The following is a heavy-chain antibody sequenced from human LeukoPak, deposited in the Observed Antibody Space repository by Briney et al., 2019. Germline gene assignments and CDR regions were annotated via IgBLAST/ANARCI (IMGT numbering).Heavy chain of an antibody. D-gene: IGHD3-3*01. CDR2: IIPILGIA. V-gene: IGHV1-69*04. Sequence: GASVKVSCKASGGTFSSYAISWVRQAPGQGLEWMGRIIPILGIANYAQKFQGRVTITADKSTSTAYMELSSLRSEDTAVYYCARLQAYDFWSGYIDPNYGIDVWGQGTTVTVSS. CDR3: ARLQAYDFWSGYIDPNYGIDV. J-gene: IGHJ6*02. CDR1: GGTFSSYA.